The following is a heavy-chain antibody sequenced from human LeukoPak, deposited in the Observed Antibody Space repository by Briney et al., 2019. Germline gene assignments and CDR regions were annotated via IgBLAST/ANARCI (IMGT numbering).Heavy chain of an antibody. D-gene: IGHD2-2*01. CDR1: GYTLTELS. V-gene: IGHV1-24*01. Sequence: ASVKVSCKVSGYTLTELSIHWVRQAPGKGLEWMGGFDPEDGETIYAQKFQGRVTMTEDTSTDTAYMELSSLRSEDTAVYYCATKGLVPAPRYNWFDPWGQGTLVTVSS. CDR2: FDPEDGET. J-gene: IGHJ5*02. CDR3: ATKGLVPAPRYNWFDP.